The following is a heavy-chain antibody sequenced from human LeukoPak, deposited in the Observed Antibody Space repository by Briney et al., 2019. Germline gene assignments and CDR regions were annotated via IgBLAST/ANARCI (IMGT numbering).Heavy chain of an antibody. V-gene: IGHV3-23*01. D-gene: IGHD3-22*01. CDR1: GFTFSSYA. Sequence: GGSLRLSCAASGFTFSSYAMSWVRQAPGKGLEWVSAISGNGGSTSYADSVKGRFTISRDNSKNTLYLQMNSLRAEDTAVYYCAKEPAWLHYGMDVWGQGTTVTVSS. J-gene: IGHJ6*02. CDR2: ISGNGGST. CDR3: AKEPAWLHYGMDV.